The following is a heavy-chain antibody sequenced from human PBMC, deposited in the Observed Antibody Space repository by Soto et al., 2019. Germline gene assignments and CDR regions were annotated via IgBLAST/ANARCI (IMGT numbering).Heavy chain of an antibody. J-gene: IGHJ6*02. CDR3: ARVHFEYSSSVGMDV. CDR1: GFTFSNAW. V-gene: IGHV3-15*01. CDR2: IKSKTDGGTT. Sequence: GGSLRLSCAASGFTFSNAWMSWVRQAPGKGLEWVGRIKSKTDGGTTDYAAPVKGRFTISRDDSKNTLYLQMNSLRAEDTAVYYCARVHFEYSSSVGMDVWGQGTTVTLSS. D-gene: IGHD6-6*01.